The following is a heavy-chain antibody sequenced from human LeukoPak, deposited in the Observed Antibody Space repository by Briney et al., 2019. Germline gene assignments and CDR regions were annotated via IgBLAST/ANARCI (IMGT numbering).Heavy chain of an antibody. CDR3: ARDLGYCSGGSCYSRFDP. CDR1: GDTFSGYA. CDR2: INPNSGGT. Sequence: ASVKVSCKASGDTFSGYAVHWVRQAPGQGLEWMGWINPNSGGTNYAQKFQGRVTMTRDTSISTAYMELSRLRSEDTAVYYCARDLGYCSGGSCYSRFDPWGQGTLVTVSS. D-gene: IGHD2-15*01. J-gene: IGHJ5*02. V-gene: IGHV1-2*02.